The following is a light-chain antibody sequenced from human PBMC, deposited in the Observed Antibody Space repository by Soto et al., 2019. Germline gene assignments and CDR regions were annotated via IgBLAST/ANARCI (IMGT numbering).Light chain of an antibody. J-gene: IGKJ4*01. CDR2: GAS. V-gene: IGKV1-39*01. Sequence: SKSPSSPYASVRNRVTITCRASQSISSYLNWYQQKPGKAPKLLIYGASSLQSGVPSRFSGSGSETDFTLTISFLQAEDSATYYCAESNSLPIPFGGGTKL. CDR1: QSISSY. CDR3: AESNSLPIP.